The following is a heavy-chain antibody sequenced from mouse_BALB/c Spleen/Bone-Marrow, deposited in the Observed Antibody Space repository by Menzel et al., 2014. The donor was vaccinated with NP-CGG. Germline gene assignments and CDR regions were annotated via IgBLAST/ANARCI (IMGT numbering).Heavy chain of an antibody. Sequence: VQLQQSGPELVKPGASVKISCKASGYTFTDYNMHWVKQSHGKSLEWIGYIYPYNGGTGYNQKFKTKATLTVDNPSSTAYMELRSLTSEDSAVYYCARKDYDSFFDYWGQGTTLTVSS. CDR3: ARKDYDSFFDY. V-gene: IGHV1S29*02. J-gene: IGHJ2*01. D-gene: IGHD2-4*01. CDR2: IYPYNGGT. CDR1: GYTFTDYN.